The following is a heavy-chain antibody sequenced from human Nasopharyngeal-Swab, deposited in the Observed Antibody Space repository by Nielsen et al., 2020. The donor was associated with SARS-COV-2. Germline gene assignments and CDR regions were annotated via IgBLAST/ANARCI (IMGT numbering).Heavy chain of an antibody. CDR1: GFTFSSYS. V-gene: IGHV3-21*01. CDR3: ARDVNWNDGAYYFDY. J-gene: IGHJ4*02. D-gene: IGHD1-1*01. Sequence: GESLKISCAASGFTFSSYSMNWVRQAPGKGLKWVSSISSSSSYIYYADSVKGRFTISRDNAKNSLYLQMNSLRAEDTAVYYCARDVNWNDGAYYFDYWGQGTLVTVSS. CDR2: ISSSSSYI.